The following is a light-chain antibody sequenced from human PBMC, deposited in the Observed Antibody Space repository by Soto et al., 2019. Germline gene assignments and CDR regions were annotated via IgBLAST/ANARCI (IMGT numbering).Light chain of an antibody. V-gene: IGKV3-20*01. J-gene: IGKJ4*01. CDR3: QQFSSYPLT. CDR2: STS. CDR1: QSVGSGY. Sequence: EIVLTQSPGTLSLSPGERATLSCRASQSVGSGYLAWYQQKRGQPPRLLIYSTSSRATGIPDRFSGSASGTDFTLTISRLEPEDFAVYYCQQFSSYPLTFGGGTKVDIK.